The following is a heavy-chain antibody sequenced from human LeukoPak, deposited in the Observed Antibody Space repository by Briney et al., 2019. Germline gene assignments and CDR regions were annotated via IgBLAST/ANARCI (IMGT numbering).Heavy chain of an antibody. CDR3: ARDPRPYYYYYGMDV. CDR1: GFTFSSYA. V-gene: IGHV3-33*08. Sequence: GGSLRLSCAASGFTFSSYAMSWVRQAPGKGLEWVAVIWYDGSNKYYADSVKGRFTISRDNSKNTLYLQMNSLRAEDTTVYYCARDPRPYYYYYGMDVWGQGTTVTVSS. CDR2: IWYDGSNK. J-gene: IGHJ6*02.